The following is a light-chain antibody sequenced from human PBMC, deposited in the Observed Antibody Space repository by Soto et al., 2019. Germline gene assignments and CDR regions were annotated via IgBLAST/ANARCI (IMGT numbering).Light chain of an antibody. CDR1: QSVSSD. J-gene: IGKJ1*01. Sequence: EIVMTQSPATLSVSPGERATLSCRASQSVSSDLAWYHQKPGQAPRLLIYGPSTRATGIPARFSGSGSGTEFSLTINSLQSEDFEVYYCQQYNNWPRTFGQGTKVDIK. CDR2: GPS. CDR3: QQYNNWPRT. V-gene: IGKV3-15*01.